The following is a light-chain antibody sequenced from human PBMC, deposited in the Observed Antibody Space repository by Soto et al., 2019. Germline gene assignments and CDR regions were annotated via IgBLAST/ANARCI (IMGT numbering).Light chain of an antibody. Sequence: EIMLTQSPGTLSLSPGERATLSCRASQSVSTNQLAWYQQKPGQAPRLLIYGASSRATGIADRFSGSGSGTDFTLTISRLEPEDFAVYYCQYYYESSPFGRGTKVDIK. CDR1: QSVSTNQ. V-gene: IGKV3-20*01. CDR3: QYYYESSP. CDR2: GAS. J-gene: IGKJ4*01.